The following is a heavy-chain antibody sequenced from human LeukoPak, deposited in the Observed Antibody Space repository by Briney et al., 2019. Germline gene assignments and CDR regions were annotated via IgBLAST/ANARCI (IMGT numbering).Heavy chain of an antibody. Sequence: SSETLSLTCAVYGGSFSGYYWSWIRQPPGKGLEWIGEINHSGSTNYNPSLKGRVTISVDTSKNQFSLKLSSVTAADTAVYYCARGDNWFDPWGQGTLVTVSS. CDR1: GGSFSGYY. CDR2: INHSGST. CDR3: ARGDNWFDP. V-gene: IGHV4-34*01. J-gene: IGHJ5*02.